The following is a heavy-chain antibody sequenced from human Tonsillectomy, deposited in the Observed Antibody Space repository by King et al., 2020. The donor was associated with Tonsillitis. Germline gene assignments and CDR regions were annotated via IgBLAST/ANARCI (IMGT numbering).Heavy chain of an antibody. CDR3: VTSGYSYTLPFDN. Sequence: VQLVESGGGLVQPGGSLRLSCSASGFTFSSYVKHWVRQAPGKGLEYVSIISNNGGSTYYADSVKGRFTISRDNSKNTLYLQMNSLRAEDTAVYYCVTSGYSYTLPFDNWGQGTLVTVSS. D-gene: IGHD5-18*01. V-gene: IGHV3-64D*06. J-gene: IGHJ4*02. CDR1: GFTFSSYV. CDR2: ISNNGGST.